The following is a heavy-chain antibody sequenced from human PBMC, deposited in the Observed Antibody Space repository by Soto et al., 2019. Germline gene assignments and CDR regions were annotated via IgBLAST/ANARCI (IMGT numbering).Heavy chain of an antibody. J-gene: IGHJ4*02. D-gene: IGHD4-4*01. CDR3: TVYGYSQNDY. CDR1: GFTFSGAA. Sequence: GGALRLSCEDSGFTFSGAAMHWVRQASGKGLEWVGCIRSKANSYATAYAASVKGRFTISRDDSKNTAYLQMNSLKTEDTAVYYCTVYGYSQNDYWGQGTLVTVS. CDR2: IRSKANSYAT. V-gene: IGHV3-73*01.